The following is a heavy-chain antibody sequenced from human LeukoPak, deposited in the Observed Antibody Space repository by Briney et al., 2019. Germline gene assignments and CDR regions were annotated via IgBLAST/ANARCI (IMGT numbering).Heavy chain of an antibody. CDR3: ARADYGDYAYSY. V-gene: IGHV3-7*01. J-gene: IGHJ4*02. CDR2: IKQDGSEK. CDR1: GFTLSSYW. D-gene: IGHD4-17*01. Sequence: TGGSLRLSCAASGFTLSSYWMSWVRQAPGKGLEWVANIKQDGSEKYYVDSVKGRFTISRDNAKNSLYLQMNSLRAEDTAVYYCARADYGDYAYSYWGQGTLVTVSS.